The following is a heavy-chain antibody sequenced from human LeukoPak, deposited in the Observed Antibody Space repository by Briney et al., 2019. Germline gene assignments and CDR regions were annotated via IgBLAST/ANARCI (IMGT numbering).Heavy chain of an antibody. CDR3: ARDSYCSTTSCHLDY. CDR1: GGSISGSSYF. V-gene: IGHV4-39*07. D-gene: IGHD2-2*01. J-gene: IGHJ4*02. Sequence: NPSETLSLTCTVSGGSISGSSYFWGWIRQSPAKGLEWIGSISYSGITHYNPSLKSRVTMSVDTSRNQVSLNLDSVTAAVTAVYYCARDSYCSTTSCHLDYWGQGILVTVSS. CDR2: ISYSGIT.